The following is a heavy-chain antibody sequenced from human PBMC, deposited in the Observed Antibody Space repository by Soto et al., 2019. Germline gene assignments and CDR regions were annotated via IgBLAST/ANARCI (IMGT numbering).Heavy chain of an antibody. Sequence: EVQLVESGGGLVQPGRSLRLSCAASGFTFDDYAMHWVRQAPGKGLEWVSGISWNSGSIGYADSVKGRFTISRDNAKNSLYLQMNSLKTEDTAVYYCTTDSPMVRGVIGEGDYWGQGTLVTVSS. CDR1: GFTFDDYA. CDR2: ISWNSGSI. CDR3: TTDSPMVRGVIGEGDY. J-gene: IGHJ4*02. D-gene: IGHD3-10*01. V-gene: IGHV3-9*01.